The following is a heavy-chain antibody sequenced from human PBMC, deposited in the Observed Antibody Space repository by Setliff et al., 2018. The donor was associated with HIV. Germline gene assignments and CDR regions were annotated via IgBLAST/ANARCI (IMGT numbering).Heavy chain of an antibody. D-gene: IGHD1-7*01. CDR3: ARENRIMGSRTFDF. J-gene: IGHJ4*02. CDR2: IYYSGST. Sequence: SETLSLTCSVSGGSISSHYWTWIRQPPGKGLEWIGYIYYSGSTSYNPSLKSRATISVDSSKNQLSLKVSSVTAADTAVYYCARENRIMGSRTFDFWGRGTLVTVSS. V-gene: IGHV4-59*11. CDR1: GGSISSHY.